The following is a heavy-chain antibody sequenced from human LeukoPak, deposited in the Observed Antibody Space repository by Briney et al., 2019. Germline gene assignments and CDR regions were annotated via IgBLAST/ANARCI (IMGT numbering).Heavy chain of an antibody. CDR1: GYTFTDYY. V-gene: IGHV1-69-2*01. J-gene: IGHJ3*02. CDR3: ATGGSGYDKRAFDI. Sequence: ASVKVSCKVSGYTFTDYYMHWVQQAPGKGLEWMGLVDPEDGETIYAEKFQGRVTITADTSTDTAYMELSSLRSEDTAVYCCATGGSGYDKRAFDIWGQGTMVTVSS. CDR2: VDPEDGET. D-gene: IGHD5-12*01.